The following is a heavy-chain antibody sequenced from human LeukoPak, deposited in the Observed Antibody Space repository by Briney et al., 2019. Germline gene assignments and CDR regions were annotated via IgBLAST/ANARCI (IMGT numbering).Heavy chain of an antibody. CDR2: IKADGSQQ. CDR3: AKSANWGLPYFFDY. CDR1: GFSISSHW. J-gene: IGHJ4*02. Sequence: GGSLRLSCVASGFSISSHWMRWLRQAPGKGLEWVANIKADGSQQYYVDSVRGRFTITRDNAENSLYLQMNSLRAEDTAVYYCAKSANWGLPYFFDYWGQGTLVTVSS. D-gene: IGHD7-27*01. V-gene: IGHV3-7*03.